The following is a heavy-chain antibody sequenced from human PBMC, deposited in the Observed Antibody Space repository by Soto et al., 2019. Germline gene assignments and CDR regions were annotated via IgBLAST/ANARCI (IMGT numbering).Heavy chain of an antibody. Sequence: PGGSLRLSCADSGFTFSSYAMHWVRQAPGKGLEWVAVISYDGSNKYYADSVKGRFTISRDNSKNTLYLQMNSLRAEDTAVYYCARAGVVVAATSLYYWGQGT. J-gene: IGHJ4*02. D-gene: IGHD2-15*01. CDR1: GFTFSSYA. V-gene: IGHV3-30-3*01. CDR3: ARAGVVVAATSLYY. CDR2: ISYDGSNK.